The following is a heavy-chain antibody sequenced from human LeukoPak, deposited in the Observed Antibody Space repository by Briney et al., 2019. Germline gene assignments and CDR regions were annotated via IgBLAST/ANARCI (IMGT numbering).Heavy chain of an antibody. Sequence: TGGSLRLSCAASGSTFSSSLMSWVRQAPGQGLAWVANIKQDGSEKHYMDSAKGRFTISRDNANNLLYLTMSSLRVEDTAVYYCARARGYYAGNWFDTWGQGTLVTVAS. CDR1: GSTFSSSL. J-gene: IGHJ5*02. CDR2: IKQDGSEK. V-gene: IGHV3-7*01. D-gene: IGHD3-3*01. CDR3: ARARGYYAGNWFDT.